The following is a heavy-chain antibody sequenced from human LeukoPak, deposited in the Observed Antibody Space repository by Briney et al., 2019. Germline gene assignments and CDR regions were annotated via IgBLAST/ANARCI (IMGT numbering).Heavy chain of an antibody. CDR1: GFTFDDYG. CDR2: ISASSIT. J-gene: IGHJ4*02. D-gene: IGHD2-15*01. V-gene: IGHV3-69-1*01. Sequence: PGGSLRLSCAASGFTFDDYGMSWVRQAPGKGLEWVSYISASSITYYADSVKGRFTLSGDNSKTTLYLQMNSLRAEDTAVYYCARDRAGFYSVDYWGQGTLVTVSS. CDR3: ARDRAGFYSVDY.